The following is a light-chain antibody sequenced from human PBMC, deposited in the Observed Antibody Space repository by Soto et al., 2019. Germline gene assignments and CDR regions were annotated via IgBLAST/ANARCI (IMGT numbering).Light chain of an antibody. V-gene: IGKV4-1*01. CDR3: QQYYSTPPT. J-gene: IGKJ2*01. CDR1: QSVLYRSNNKNY. CDR2: WAS. Sequence: DIVMTQSPDSLAVSLGERATINCKSSQSVLYRSNNKNYLAWYQQKPGQPPKLLVYWASTRESGVPDRFSGSGSGTEFTLTITSLQAEDVAVYYCQQYYSTPPTFGQGTKLEI.